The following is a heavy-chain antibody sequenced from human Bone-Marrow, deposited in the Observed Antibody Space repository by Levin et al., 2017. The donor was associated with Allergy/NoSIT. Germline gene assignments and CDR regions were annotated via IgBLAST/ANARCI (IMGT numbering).Heavy chain of an antibody. CDR2: ISASGSTK. J-gene: IGHJ6*02. CDR1: GFTFKDYY. CDR3: ARETCTSTSCEYYYYYYYGLDV. Sequence: PGGSLRLSCAASGFTFKDYYMSWIRQVPGKGLEWVSYISASGSTKYYADSVKGRFTISRDSSKNSLYLQMNSLRAEDTAVHYCARETCTSTSCEYYYYYYYGLDVWGQGTTVTVSS. D-gene: IGHD2-2*01. V-gene: IGHV3-11*01.